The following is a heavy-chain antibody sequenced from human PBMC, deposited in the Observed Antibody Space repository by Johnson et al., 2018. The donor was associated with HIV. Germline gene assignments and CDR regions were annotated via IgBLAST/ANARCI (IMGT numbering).Heavy chain of an antibody. CDR1: GFTFSSYG. V-gene: IGHV3-33*06. J-gene: IGHJ3*02. CDR3: AKRFAVLWFGESDAVDI. D-gene: IGHD3-10*01. Sequence: QVQLVESGGGVVQPGRSLRLSCAASGFTFSSYGMHWVRQAPGKGLEWVAVIWYDGSNKYYADSVKGRFTISRDNSKNTLYLQMNSLRAEDTAVYYCAKRFAVLWFGESDAVDIWGQGTMVTVSS. CDR2: IWYDGSNK.